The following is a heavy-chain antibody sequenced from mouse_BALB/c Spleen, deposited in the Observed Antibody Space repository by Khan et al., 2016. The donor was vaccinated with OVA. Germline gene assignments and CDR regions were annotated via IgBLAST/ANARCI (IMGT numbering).Heavy chain of an antibody. CDR1: GFSLSRYN. J-gene: IGHJ4*01. D-gene: IGHD2-14*01. CDR3: ARAYYKYDGYYAMDY. CDR2: IWGGGGT. Sequence: QVQLKESGPGLVAPSQCLSITCTVSGFSLSRYNIHWVRQPPGKGLEWLGMIWGGGGTDYNSTLKSRLSISKDNSKSQVFLKMNSLQTDETAMDYCARAYYKYDGYYAMDYWGQGTSVTVSS. V-gene: IGHV2-6-4*01.